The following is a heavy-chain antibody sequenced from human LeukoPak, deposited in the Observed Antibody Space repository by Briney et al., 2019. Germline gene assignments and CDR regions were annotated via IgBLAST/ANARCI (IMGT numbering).Heavy chain of an antibody. CDR1: GGSFSGYY. Sequence: SETLSLTCAVYGGSFSGYYWSWIRQPPGKGLEWIGEINHSGSTNYNPSLKSRVTISVDTSKNQFSLKLSSVTAADTAVYYCATDKETGRGVATSLWPSLAWGQGTLVTVSS. J-gene: IGHJ5*02. CDR2: INHSGST. V-gene: IGHV4-34*01. CDR3: ATDKETGRGVATSLWPSLA. D-gene: IGHD5-12*01.